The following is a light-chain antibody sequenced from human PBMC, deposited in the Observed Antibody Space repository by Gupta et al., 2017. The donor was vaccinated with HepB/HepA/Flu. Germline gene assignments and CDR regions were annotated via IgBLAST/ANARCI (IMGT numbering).Light chain of an antibody. CDR2: KAS. CDR1: QSISSW. Sequence: DNQMNQSPSTLSASVGDRVTITCRASQSISSWLAWYQQKPWKAPKLLIYKASSIESGVPSRFSGSGSGTEFTLTISSLEPDDFAAYYCQQDNSSSRTFGQGTKVEIK. CDR3: QQDNSSSRT. V-gene: IGKV1-5*03. J-gene: IGKJ1*01.